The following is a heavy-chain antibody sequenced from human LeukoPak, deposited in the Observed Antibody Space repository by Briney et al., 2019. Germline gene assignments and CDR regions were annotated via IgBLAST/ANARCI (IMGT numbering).Heavy chain of an antibody. J-gene: IGHJ4*02. Sequence: GGSLRLSCAASGFTFSSYSMNWVRQAPGKGLEWVSSISTGSSFIYYADSVKGRFTISRDIAKSSLYLQMNSLRAEDTAVYYCARTDYYDKSIDYWGQGTLVTVSS. CDR1: GFTFSSYS. CDR3: ARTDYYDKSIDY. V-gene: IGHV3-21*01. CDR2: ISTGSSFI. D-gene: IGHD3-22*01.